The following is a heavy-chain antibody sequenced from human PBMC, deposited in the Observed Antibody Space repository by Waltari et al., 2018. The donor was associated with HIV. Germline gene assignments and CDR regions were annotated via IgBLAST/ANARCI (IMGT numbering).Heavy chain of an antibody. CDR1: GGSISSYY. V-gene: IGHV4-59*01. CDR2: IYDSGST. J-gene: IGHJ6*02. CDR3: ARDRGGTYYYDSSGYSEGMNV. Sequence: QVQLQESGPGLVQPSETLSLTCTVSGGSISSYYWSWLRQPRGKGREWIGYIYDSGSTNYNPSLKSRVTISVDTSKNQFSLKLSSVTAADTAVYYCARDRGGTYYYDSSGYSEGMNVWGQGTTVTVSS. D-gene: IGHD3-22*01.